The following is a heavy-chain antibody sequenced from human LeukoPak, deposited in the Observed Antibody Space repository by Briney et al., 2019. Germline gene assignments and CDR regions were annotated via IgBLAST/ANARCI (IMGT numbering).Heavy chain of an antibody. V-gene: IGHV4-31*03. D-gene: IGHD6-13*01. CDR1: GGSITSGGYF. J-gene: IGHJ4*02. Sequence: LSETLSLTCTVSGGSITSGGYFWSWIRQHPGKGLEWIGYISYSGNTYYNPSLKSRLTISVDTSKNQFSLKLSSVTAADTAVYYCARLTRSSWYYFDYWGQGTLVTVSS. CDR2: ISYSGNT. CDR3: ARLTRSSWYYFDY.